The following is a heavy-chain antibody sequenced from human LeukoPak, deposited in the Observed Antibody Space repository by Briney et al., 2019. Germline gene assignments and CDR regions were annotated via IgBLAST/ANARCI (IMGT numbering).Heavy chain of an antibody. CDR3: AKLDFAYASGSYYRSWFDP. CDR2: VSAYNGKT. D-gene: IGHD3-10*01. J-gene: IGHJ5*02. Sequence: ASVKVSCKTSGYTFTSFGIGWARQAPGQGLEWMGWVSAYNGKTDYAQNLQGRVTMTTDTSTSTAFMELRSLRADDTAIYYCAKLDFAYASGSYYRSWFDPWGQGTLVTVSS. CDR1: GYTFTSFG. V-gene: IGHV1-18*01.